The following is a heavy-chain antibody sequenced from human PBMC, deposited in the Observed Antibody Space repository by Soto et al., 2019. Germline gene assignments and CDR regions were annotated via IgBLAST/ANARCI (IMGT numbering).Heavy chain of an antibody. D-gene: IGHD6-6*01. CDR1: GGSFSGYY. J-gene: IGHJ4*02. CDR3: ARARIAARQGVDY. Sequence: VQLQQWGAGLLKPSETLSLTCAVYGGSFSGYYWSWIRQPPGKGLAWMGEINHSGSTNYIPSLKSRVTTSVATSKNQFSLKLSSVTAADTAVYYCARARIAARQGVDYWGQGTLVTVSS. CDR2: INHSGST. V-gene: IGHV4-34*01.